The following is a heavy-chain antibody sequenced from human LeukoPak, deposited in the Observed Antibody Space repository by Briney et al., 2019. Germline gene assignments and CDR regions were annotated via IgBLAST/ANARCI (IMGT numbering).Heavy chain of an antibody. Sequence: PGGSLRLSCAVSGFTLSSYEMNWVRQAPGKGLEWVSHISSSGSSIYYADSVMGRFTISRDNAKNSLYLQMNSLRAEDTAVYYCARGGYERSLANWGQGTQVTVSS. CDR3: ARGGYERSLAN. CDR2: ISSSGSSI. D-gene: IGHD5-12*01. J-gene: IGHJ4*02. CDR1: GFTLSSYE. V-gene: IGHV3-48*03.